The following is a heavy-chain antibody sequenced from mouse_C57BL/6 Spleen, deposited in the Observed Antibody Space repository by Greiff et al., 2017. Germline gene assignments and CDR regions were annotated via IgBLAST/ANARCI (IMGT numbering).Heavy chain of an antibody. Sequence: VKLQESGAELVRPGASVTLSCKASGYTFTDYEMHWVKQIPVHGLEWIGAIDPETGGTAYNQKFKGKAILTADKSSSTAYMELRSLTSEDSAVYYCTRPRLAFNYWGQGTTLTVSS. J-gene: IGHJ2*01. CDR3: TRPRLAFNY. D-gene: IGHD2-10*02. CDR1: GYTFTDYE. CDR2: IDPETGGT. V-gene: IGHV1-15*01.